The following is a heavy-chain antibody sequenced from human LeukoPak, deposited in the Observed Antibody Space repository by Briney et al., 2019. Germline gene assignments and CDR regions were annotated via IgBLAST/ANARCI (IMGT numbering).Heavy chain of an antibody. CDR3: ARRAYSSSWYWFDP. D-gene: IGHD6-13*01. Sequence: SETLSLTCAVYGGSFSGYYWSWIRQPLGKGLEWIGEINHSGSTNYNPSLKSRVTISVDTSKNQFSLKLSSVTAADTAVYYCARRAYSSSWYWFDPWGQGTLVTVSS. CDR2: INHSGST. V-gene: IGHV4-34*01. J-gene: IGHJ5*02. CDR1: GGSFSGYY.